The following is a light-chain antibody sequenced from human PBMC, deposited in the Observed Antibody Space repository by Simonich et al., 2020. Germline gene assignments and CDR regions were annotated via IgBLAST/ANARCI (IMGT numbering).Light chain of an antibody. Sequence: DVGMTQSPLSLPVTLGQPASISCRSSQSLLHSDGNTYLNWFQQRPGQSPRRLIYKVSNRDSGVPDRFSGSGSGTDFTLKISRVEAEDVGVYYCMQGTHWPPTFGQGTKVEIK. CDR3: MQGTHWPPT. CDR1: QSLLHSDGNTY. V-gene: IGKV2-30*02. CDR2: KVS. J-gene: IGKJ1*01.